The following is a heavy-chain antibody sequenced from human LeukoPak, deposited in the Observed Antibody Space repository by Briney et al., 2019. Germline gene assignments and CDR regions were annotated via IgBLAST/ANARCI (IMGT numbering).Heavy chain of an antibody. Sequence: SETLSLTCAVYSGSFSGYYWRWDRQPPGEGLEWIGEINHSGSTNYNPSLKSGVTISVDTSKNQFSLKLSSVTAADTAVYYCARDGPSLGHWGQGTLVTVSS. V-gene: IGHV4-34*01. J-gene: IGHJ4*02. CDR2: INHSGST. CDR3: ARDGPSLGH. CDR1: SGSFSGYY.